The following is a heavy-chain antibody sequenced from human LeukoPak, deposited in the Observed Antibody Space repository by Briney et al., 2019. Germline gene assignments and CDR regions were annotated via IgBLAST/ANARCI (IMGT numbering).Heavy chain of an antibody. Sequence: SETLSLTCTVSGGSISSSSYYWGWIRQPPGKGLEWIGSIYYSGSTYYNPSLKSRVTISVDTSKNQFSLKLSSVTAADTAVYYCARHSDAYYYGSGSLRRDYWGQGTLVTVSS. D-gene: IGHD3-10*01. CDR2: IYYSGST. CDR1: GGSISSSSYY. V-gene: IGHV4-39*01. J-gene: IGHJ4*02. CDR3: ARHSDAYYYGSGSLRRDY.